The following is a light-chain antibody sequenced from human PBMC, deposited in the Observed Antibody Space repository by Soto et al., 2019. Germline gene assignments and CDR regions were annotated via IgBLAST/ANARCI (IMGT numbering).Light chain of an antibody. CDR3: QQYGTSPRT. CDR1: QSIFSNY. V-gene: IGKV3-20*01. J-gene: IGKJ1*01. Sequence: EVMLTQSPGTLSLSPGERATLSCRARQSIFSNYLAWYQQKSCQAPRLLIYGASNRATGIPDRFSGSGSGTDFTLTISRLEPEDFAVYYCQQYGTSPRTFGQGTKVQFK. CDR2: GAS.